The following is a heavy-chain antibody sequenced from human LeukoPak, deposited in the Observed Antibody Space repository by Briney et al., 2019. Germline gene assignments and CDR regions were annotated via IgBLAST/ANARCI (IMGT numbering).Heavy chain of an antibody. CDR3: ARERGTYDSYAFDI. CDR1: VYTFTDYY. J-gene: IGHJ3*02. CDR2: INPNSGGT. D-gene: IGHD3-3*01. Sequence: ASAKVSCKASVYTFTDYYMHWVRQAPGQGLEWMGWINPNSGGTDYTQKFQGRVTMTRDTSISTAYMELSRLRSDDTAVYYCARERGTYDSYAFDIWGQGTMVTVSS. V-gene: IGHV1-2*02.